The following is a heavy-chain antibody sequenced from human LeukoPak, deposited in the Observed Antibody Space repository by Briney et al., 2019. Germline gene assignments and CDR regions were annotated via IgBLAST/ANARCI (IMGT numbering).Heavy chain of an antibody. V-gene: IGHV4-39*07. CDR3: ARENCSGGSCWPDY. Sequence: SETLSLTCSVSGDSITGYYWGWIRQPPGKGLEWIGNIYYTGNTYYNSSLKSRVTISLDTSKNQFSLKLSSVTAADTAVYYCARENCSGGSCWPDYWGQGTLVTVSS. CDR2: IYYTGNT. D-gene: IGHD2-15*01. CDR1: GDSITGYY. J-gene: IGHJ4*02.